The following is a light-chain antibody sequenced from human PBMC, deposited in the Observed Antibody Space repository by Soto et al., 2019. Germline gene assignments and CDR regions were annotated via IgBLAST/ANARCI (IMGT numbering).Light chain of an antibody. V-gene: IGKV1-9*01. CDR1: QGISSY. CDR3: QQLNSYPQT. J-gene: IGKJ1*01. Sequence: IQLTQSPSSLSASVGDRVTMTCRASQGISSYLACYQQKPGKAPKLLIYAASTLQSGVPSRFSGSGSGTDFTLTISSLQPEDFATYYCQQLNSYPQTFGQGTKVDIK. CDR2: AAS.